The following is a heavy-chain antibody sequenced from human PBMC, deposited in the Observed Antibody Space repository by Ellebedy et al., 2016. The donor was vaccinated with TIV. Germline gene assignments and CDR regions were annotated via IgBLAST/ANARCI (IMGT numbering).Heavy chain of an antibody. J-gene: IGHJ3*02. Sequence: KVSCKGSGYSFTSYWIGWVRQMPGKGLEWMGIIHPGDSDTRSSPSFQGQVTISADKSISTAYLQWSSLKASDTAMYYCARQSQGLGQGPFDIWGQGTMVTVSS. D-gene: IGHD7-27*01. CDR3: ARQSQGLGQGPFDI. V-gene: IGHV5-51*01. CDR2: IHPGDSDT. CDR1: GYSFTSYW.